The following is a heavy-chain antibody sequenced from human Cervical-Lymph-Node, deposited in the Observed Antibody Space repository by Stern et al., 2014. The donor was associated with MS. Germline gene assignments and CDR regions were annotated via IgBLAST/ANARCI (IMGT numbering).Heavy chain of an antibody. V-gene: IGHV2-70*04. CDR2: IDWDDDK. CDR3: ARMSTGGVDV. J-gene: IGHJ6*02. D-gene: IGHD3-16*01. Sequence: QVTLRESGPALVKHTQTLTLTCTFSGFSLSTGGMRVTWIRQPPGKALEWLARIDWDDDKFYSTSLKTRLTISKDTSKNQVVLTMTNMDTVDTATYYCARMSTGGVDVWGRGTTVTVSS. CDR1: GFSLSTGGMR.